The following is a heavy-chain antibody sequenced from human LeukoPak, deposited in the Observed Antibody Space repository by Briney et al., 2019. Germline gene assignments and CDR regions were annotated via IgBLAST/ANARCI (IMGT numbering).Heavy chain of an antibody. Sequence: GGSLRLSCAASGFTFDDYAMHWVRQAPGKGLEWVSSVSWNSSSINYEASVKGRFIISRDNAKKSLYLQMNSLGAEDTALYYCAKDMRSYYLMGYFDYWGQGTLVTVSS. D-gene: IGHD3-10*01. J-gene: IGHJ4*02. CDR2: VSWNSSSI. CDR1: GFTFDDYA. CDR3: AKDMRSYYLMGYFDY. V-gene: IGHV3-9*01.